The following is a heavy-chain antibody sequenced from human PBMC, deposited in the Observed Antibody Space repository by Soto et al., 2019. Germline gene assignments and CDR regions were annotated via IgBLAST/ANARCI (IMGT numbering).Heavy chain of an antibody. V-gene: IGHV3-30-3*01. Sequence: GGSLRLSCAASGFSFSNYVMHWVRQAPGRGLEWVAVMSSDGSNKYYAESVKGRFTISRDNSKNTLYLQMNSLRAEDTAVYYCAKDMQADMNDYWGQGTLVTVSS. D-gene: IGHD2-2*01. CDR2: MSSDGSNK. CDR3: AKDMQADMNDY. CDR1: GFSFSNYV. J-gene: IGHJ4*02.